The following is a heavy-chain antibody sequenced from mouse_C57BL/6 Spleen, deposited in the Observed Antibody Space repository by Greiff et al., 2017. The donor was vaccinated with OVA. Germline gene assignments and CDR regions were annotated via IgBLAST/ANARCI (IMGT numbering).Heavy chain of an antibody. CDR2: IRLKSDNYAT. Sequence: EVKLMESGGGLVQPGGSMKLSCVASGFTFSNYWMNWVRQSPEKGLEWVAQIRLKSDNYATHYAESVKGRFTISRDDSKSSVYLQMNNLRAEDTGIYYCTGSYYYGSSYWYFDVWGTGTTVTVSS. CDR1: GFTFSNYW. D-gene: IGHD1-1*01. J-gene: IGHJ1*03. V-gene: IGHV6-3*01. CDR3: TGSYYYGSSYWYFDV.